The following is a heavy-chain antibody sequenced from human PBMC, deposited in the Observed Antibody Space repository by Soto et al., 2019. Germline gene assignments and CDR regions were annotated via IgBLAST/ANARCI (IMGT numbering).Heavy chain of an antibody. CDR1: GYTFFTYD. CDR2: ISTDSGDT. J-gene: IGHJ5*02. V-gene: IGHV1-18*01. D-gene: IGHD5-12*01. CDR3: ARHHGPTTSENWFDP. Sequence: QVHLVQSGVEVQTPGALVKVSCQASGYTFFTYDISWVRQAPGQGLEWMGWISTDSGDTKYAQKFQGRVTMTTDTSTTTAYLELRSLRSDDTAVYYCARHHGPTTSENWFDPWGQGTLVTVSS.